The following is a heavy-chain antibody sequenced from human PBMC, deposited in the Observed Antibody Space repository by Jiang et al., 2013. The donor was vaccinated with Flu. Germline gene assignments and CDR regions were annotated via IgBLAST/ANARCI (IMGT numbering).Heavy chain of an antibody. V-gene: IGHV6-1*01. D-gene: IGHD1-1*01. CDR3: VRDYNWAFDS. CDR1: GDSVSSNSAS. Sequence: QTLSLTCAISGDSVSSNSASWNWIRQSPSRGLEWLGKTRYISRWLTEYSVSMQGRITINPDTSKNQLSLQLDSATPEDTAIYYCVRDYNWAFDSWGQGTLVTVSS. CDR2: TRYISRWLT. J-gene: IGHJ4*02.